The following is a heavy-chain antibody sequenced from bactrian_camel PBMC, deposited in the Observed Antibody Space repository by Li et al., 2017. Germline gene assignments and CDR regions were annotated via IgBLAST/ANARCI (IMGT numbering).Heavy chain of an antibody. V-gene: IGHV3S53*01. Sequence: HVQLVESGGGSVQAGGSLRLSCAVSRYTSSYSNCYMGWFRQAPGKEREGVASINSDGSTIYADSVKGRFTVSKDNAKNTLYLVMNSLKPKDTAMYYCAADTGTWTPIASNVPQYNYLGQGTQVTVSS. CDR3: AADTGTWTPIASNVPQYNY. CDR2: INSDGST. J-gene: IGHJ4*01. D-gene: IGHD4*01. CDR1: RYTSSYSN.